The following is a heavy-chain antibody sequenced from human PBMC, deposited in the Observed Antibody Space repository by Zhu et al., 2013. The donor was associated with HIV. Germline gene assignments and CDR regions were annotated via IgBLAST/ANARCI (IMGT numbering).Heavy chain of an antibody. Sequence: QVQLVQSGAEVKKPGSSVKVSCKASGGTFSSYAISWVRQAPGQGLEWMGGIIPIFGTANYAQKFQGRVTITADKSTSTAYMELSSLRSEDTAVYYCARDGITMVRGVISTTNWFDPWGQGTLVTVSS. V-gene: IGHV1-69*06. J-gene: IGHJ5*02. D-gene: IGHD3-10*01. CDR3: ARDGITMVRGVISTTNWFDP. CDR1: GGTFSSYA. CDR2: IIPIFGTA.